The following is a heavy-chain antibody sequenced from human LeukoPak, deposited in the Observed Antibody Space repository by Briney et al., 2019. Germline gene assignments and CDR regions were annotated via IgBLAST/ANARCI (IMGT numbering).Heavy chain of an antibody. V-gene: IGHV3-74*01. CDR1: GFSISGYW. D-gene: IGHD3-16*01. J-gene: IGHJ4*01. CDR3: IGEVQVRASASLGL. Sequence: GGSLRLSCAASGFSISGYWMHWVRQAAGEGLVWVSRMNSGETTINYADSVKGRFTISRDNVDNTLHLQMNSLRAEDTAVYYCIGEVQVRASASLGLWGQGALVTVS. CDR2: MNSGETTI.